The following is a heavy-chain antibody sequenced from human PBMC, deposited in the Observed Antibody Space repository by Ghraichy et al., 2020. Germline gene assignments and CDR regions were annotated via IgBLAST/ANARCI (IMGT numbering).Heavy chain of an antibody. CDR2: IYSGGST. D-gene: IGHD4-23*01. Sequence: GGSLRLSCAASGFTVSSNSMSWVRQAPGKGLEWVSAIYSGGSTYYADSVKGRFTISRDNSKNTLYLQMNSLRAEDTAVYYCARWVVTGHDAFDIWGQGTMVTVSS. V-gene: IGHV3-53*01. CDR3: ARWVVTGHDAFDI. J-gene: IGHJ3*02. CDR1: GFTVSSNS.